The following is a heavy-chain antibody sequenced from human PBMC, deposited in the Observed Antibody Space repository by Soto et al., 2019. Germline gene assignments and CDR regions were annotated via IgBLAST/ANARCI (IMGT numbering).Heavy chain of an antibody. CDR2: TYYRSKWYN. CDR3: AREPHWGGYDYSYGMDV. D-gene: IGHD2-21*01. CDR1: GDSVSSNSAA. Sequence: PSQTLSLTCAISGDSVSSNSAAWNWIRQSPSRGLEWLGRTYYRSKWYNDYAVSVKSRITINPDTSKNQFSLQLNSVTPEDTSVYYCAREPHWGGYDYSYGMDVWGQGTMVTVSS. V-gene: IGHV6-1*01. J-gene: IGHJ6*02.